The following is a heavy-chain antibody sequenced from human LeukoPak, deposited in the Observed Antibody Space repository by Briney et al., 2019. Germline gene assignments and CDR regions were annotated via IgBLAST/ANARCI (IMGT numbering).Heavy chain of an antibody. CDR1: GFTFSDYY. D-gene: IGHD2/OR15-2a*01. V-gene: IGHV3-23*01. J-gene: IGHJ4*02. Sequence: TGGSLRLSCAASGFTFSDYYMSWIRQAPGKGLEWVSTITASGGSTYYADSVKGRFTISRDNSKNTLYLQMSSLRADDTAVYYCAKNIGDYGDYWGQGTLVTVSS. CDR2: ITASGGST. CDR3: AKNIGDYGDY.